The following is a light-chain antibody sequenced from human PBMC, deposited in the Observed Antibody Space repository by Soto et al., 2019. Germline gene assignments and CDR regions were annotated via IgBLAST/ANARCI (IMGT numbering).Light chain of an antibody. CDR3: QSYDSSLRGV. CDR2: GNS. Sequence: QSVLTQPPSVSGAPGQRVPISCTGSSSNIGAGYDVHWYQQLPGTAPKLLIYGNSNRPSGVPDRFSGSKSGTSASLAITGLQAEDEADYYCQSYDSSLRGVFGTGTKLTVL. V-gene: IGLV1-40*01. J-gene: IGLJ1*01. CDR1: SSNIGAGYD.